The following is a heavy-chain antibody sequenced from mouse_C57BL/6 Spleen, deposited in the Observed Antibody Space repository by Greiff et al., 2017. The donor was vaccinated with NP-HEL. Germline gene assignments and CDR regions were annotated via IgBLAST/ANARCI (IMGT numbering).Heavy chain of an antibody. CDR1: GYTFTSYW. J-gene: IGHJ1*03. CDR2: IDPSDSET. Sequence: QVQLQQPGAELVRPGSSVKLSCKASGYTFTSYWMHWVKQRPIQGLEWIGNIDPSDSETHYNQKFKDKATLTVDKSSSTAYMQLSSLTSEDSAVYYCARKVYYSNYGYFDVWGTGTTVTVSS. D-gene: IGHD2-5*01. V-gene: IGHV1-52*01. CDR3: ARKVYYSNYGYFDV.